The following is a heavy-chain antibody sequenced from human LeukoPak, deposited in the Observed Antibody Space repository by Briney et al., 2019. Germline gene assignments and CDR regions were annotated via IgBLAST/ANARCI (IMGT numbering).Heavy chain of an antibody. CDR2: ISPYNGDT. Sequence: ASVKVSCKASGYTFNTYGITWVRQPPAQGLEWMGFISPYNGDTHYAQKFQDRVTMTTDTSTSTAYMDLRSLGFDDTEVYYCARDKAFFGYYDTSGYFQQWFDSWGQGTLVTVSS. J-gene: IGHJ5*01. CDR1: GYTFNTYG. V-gene: IGHV1-18*04. D-gene: IGHD3-22*01. CDR3: ARDKAFFGYYDTSGYFQQWFDS.